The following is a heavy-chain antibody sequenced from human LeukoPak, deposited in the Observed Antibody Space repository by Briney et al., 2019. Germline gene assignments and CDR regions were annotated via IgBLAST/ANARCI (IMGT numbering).Heavy chain of an antibody. CDR3: AREVNRPTDADAFDI. D-gene: IGHD1-26*01. Sequence: SETLSLTCTVSGGSIISDDHFWSWIRQHPGEDLEWLGYIHHSGRAFYSPSLESRLTISLDTSKNQFSLKLNSVIGADTAVYYCAREVNRPTDADAFDIWGQGTMVTVSS. V-gene: IGHV4-31*03. CDR2: IHHSGRA. J-gene: IGHJ3*02. CDR1: GGSIISDDHF.